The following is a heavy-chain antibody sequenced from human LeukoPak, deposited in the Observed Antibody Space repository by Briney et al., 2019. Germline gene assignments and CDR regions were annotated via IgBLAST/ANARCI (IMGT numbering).Heavy chain of an antibody. V-gene: IGHV4-59*08. J-gene: IGHJ3*02. Sequence: SETPCHTPTLPGGSPCSSYWSSVPHPPGTGLEWIGHIYYSGSTNYNPALKSRVFISVDTTNNQSSLKLSSMTAADTAVYYCARVDYDYVWGTGTWAFDIWGQGTMVTVSS. CDR1: GGSPCSSY. CDR3: ARVDYDYVWGTGTWAFDI. CDR2: IYYSGST. D-gene: IGHD3-16*01.